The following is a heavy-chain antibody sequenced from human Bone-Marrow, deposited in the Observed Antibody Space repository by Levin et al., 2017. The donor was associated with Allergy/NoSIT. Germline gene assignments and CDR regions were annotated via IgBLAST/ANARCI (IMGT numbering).Heavy chain of an antibody. D-gene: IGHD3-22*01. CDR3: ARDSRFPTDRFDS. CDR1: GFTFSTYA. V-gene: IGHV3-23*01. Sequence: GASVKVSCAASGFTFSTYAMSWVRQAPGKGLEWVSAITESGHTTYYVDSVKGRFTISRDNSKNTLFLQMNSLRAEDTAVYYCARDSRFPTDRFDSWGQGTLVTVCS. CDR2: ITESGHTT. J-gene: IGHJ4*02.